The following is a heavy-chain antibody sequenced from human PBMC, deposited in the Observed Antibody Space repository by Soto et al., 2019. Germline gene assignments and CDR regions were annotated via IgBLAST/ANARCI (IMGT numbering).Heavy chain of an antibody. D-gene: IGHD5-18*01. Sequence: SVKVSCKASGGTFSSYAISWVRQSPGQGLEWMGGIIPIFGTANYAQKFQGRVTITADKSTSTAYMELSSLRSEDTAVYYCARAKGSVDTAMVTAYYYYGMDVWGQGTTVTV. CDR3: ARAKGSVDTAMVTAYYYYGMDV. CDR1: GGTFSSYA. J-gene: IGHJ6*02. CDR2: IIPIFGTA. V-gene: IGHV1-69*06.